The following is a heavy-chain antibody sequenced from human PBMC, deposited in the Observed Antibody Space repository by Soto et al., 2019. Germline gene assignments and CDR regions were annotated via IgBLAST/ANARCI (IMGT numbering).Heavy chain of an antibody. CDR2: TYYRSKWYN. V-gene: IGHV6-1*01. D-gene: IGHD6-19*01. CDR3: AREIKRASSGWYYSPFDM. CDR1: GDSVSSKRAA. J-gene: IGHJ3*02. Sequence: PSQTLSLTCAISGDSVSSKRAAWNWVRQSPSRGLEWLGRTYYRSKWYNDYVVSVKSRITINADTSKNQFSLQLNSVTPEDTAVYYCAREIKRASSGWYYSPFDMWGQGTMVTVSS.